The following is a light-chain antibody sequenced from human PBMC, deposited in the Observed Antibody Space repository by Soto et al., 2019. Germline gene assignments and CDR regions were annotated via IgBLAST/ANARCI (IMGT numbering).Light chain of an antibody. V-gene: IGLV3-21*02. Sequence: SYELTQPPSVSVPPGQTATITCGGDSIGSKSVHWYQQRPGQAPVVVVYDDTSRPSGIPERFSGSNSGNPATLTIIRVEAGDEAEYYCQVWDSRGDRPVFGGGTKLTVL. J-gene: IGLJ2*01. CDR3: QVWDSRGDRPV. CDR2: DDT. CDR1: SIGSKS.